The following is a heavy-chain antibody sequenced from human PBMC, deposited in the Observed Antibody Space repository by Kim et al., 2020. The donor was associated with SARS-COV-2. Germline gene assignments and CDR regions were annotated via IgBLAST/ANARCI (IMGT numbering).Heavy chain of an antibody. CDR2: IDWEDDK. J-gene: IGHJ6*03. Sequence: SGPTLVNPTQTLTLTCSFSEFSLSTHGMCVSWFRQSPGKAPEWLARIDWEDDKFYSPSLKTRLTVSKDSSEDQVVLRMTNMGPDDTATYFCARTVLSRYYFYYMDVWGTGTTVTVSS. V-gene: IGHV2-70*17. CDR3: ARTVLSRYYFYYMDV. D-gene: IGHD2-2*01. CDR1: EFSLSTHGMC.